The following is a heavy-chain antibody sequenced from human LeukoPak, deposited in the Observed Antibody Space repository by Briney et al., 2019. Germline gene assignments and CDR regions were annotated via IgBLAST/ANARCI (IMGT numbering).Heavy chain of an antibody. D-gene: IGHD1-26*01. CDR3: ARDVGASAFDI. CDR1: GFTFDYYP. V-gene: IGHV3-30*04. CDR2: ISYDGSNK. Sequence: GGSLRLSCAASGFTFDYYPMHWVRQAPGKGLEWVAVISYDGSNKYYADSVKGRFTISRDNSKNTLYLQMNSLRAEDTAVYYCARDVGASAFDIWGQGTMVTVSS. J-gene: IGHJ3*02.